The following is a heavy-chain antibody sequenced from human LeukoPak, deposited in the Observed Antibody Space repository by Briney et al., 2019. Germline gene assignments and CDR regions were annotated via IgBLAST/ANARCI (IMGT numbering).Heavy chain of an antibody. V-gene: IGHV1-18*01. CDR2: ISAYNGNT. CDR3: ARDGRRWLQFSAEYFQH. D-gene: IGHD5-24*01. J-gene: IGHJ1*01. Sequence: ASVKVSCKASGYTFTSYGISWVRQAPGQGLEWMGWISAYNGNTNYAQKLQGRVTMTTDTSTSTAYVELRSLRSDDTAVYYCARDGRRWLQFSAEYFQHWGQGTLVTVSS. CDR1: GYTFTSYG.